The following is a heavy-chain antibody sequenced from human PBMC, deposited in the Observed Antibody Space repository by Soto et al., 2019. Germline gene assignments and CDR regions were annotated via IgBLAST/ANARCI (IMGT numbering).Heavy chain of an antibody. Sequence: GGSLRLSCAASGFTFSSYAMSWVRQAPGKGLEWVSAISGSGGSTYYADSVKGRFTISRDNSKNTLYPQMNSLRAEDTAVYYCAKATNQVIVAPNDYWGQGTLVTVSS. V-gene: IGHV3-23*01. D-gene: IGHD2-8*01. CDR1: GFTFSSYA. CDR2: ISGSGGST. J-gene: IGHJ4*02. CDR3: AKATNQVIVAPNDY.